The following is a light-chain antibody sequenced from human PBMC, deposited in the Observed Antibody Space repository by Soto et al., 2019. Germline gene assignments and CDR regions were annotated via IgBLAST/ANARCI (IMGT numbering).Light chain of an antibody. V-gene: IGKV1-5*03. CDR3: QKYNSDRMT. J-gene: IGKJ1*01. CDR2: KAS. CDR1: QGISSW. Sequence: DIQMTQSPSTLSASVGDRVTITCRASQGISSWLAWYQQKPGKAPKLLIYKASSLETGVPSRFSGSGSGTEFTLTISSLQPEDVATYYCQKYNSDRMTFGPGTKVDIK.